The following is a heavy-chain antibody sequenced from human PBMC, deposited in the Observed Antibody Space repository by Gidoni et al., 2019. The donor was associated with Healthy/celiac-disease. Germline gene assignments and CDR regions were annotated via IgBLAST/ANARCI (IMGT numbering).Heavy chain of an antibody. D-gene: IGHD3-10*01. J-gene: IGHJ4*02. V-gene: IGHV3-30*04. CDR3: ARAPGSYYGSGSYLPY. CDR1: GFTFRSYA. Sequence: QVQLVESGGGVVQPGRSLRLSCAASGFTFRSYAMHWVRQAPGKGLEWVAVISYDGSNKYYADSVKGRFTISRDNSKNTLYLQMNSLRAEDTAVYYCARAPGSYYGSGSYLPYWGQGTLVTVSS. CDR2: ISYDGSNK.